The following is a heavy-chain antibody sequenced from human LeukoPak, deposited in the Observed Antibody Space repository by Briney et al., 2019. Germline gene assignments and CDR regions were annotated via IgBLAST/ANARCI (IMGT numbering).Heavy chain of an antibody. D-gene: IGHD6-13*01. Sequence: GKSLRLSCAASGFTFSSYGMHWVRQAPGKGLERVAVIWYDGSNKYYADSVKGRFTISRDNSKNTLYLQMNSLRAEDTAVYYCARDPSSWSSSWNDYWGQGTLVTVSS. J-gene: IGHJ4*02. CDR3: ARDPSSWSSSWNDY. CDR2: IWYDGSNK. CDR1: GFTFSSYG. V-gene: IGHV3-33*01.